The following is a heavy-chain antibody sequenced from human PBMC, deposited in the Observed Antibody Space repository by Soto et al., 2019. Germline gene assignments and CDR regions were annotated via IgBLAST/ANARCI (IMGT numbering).Heavy chain of an antibody. CDR2: INAGNGNT. J-gene: IGHJ4*02. Sequence: ASVKVSCKASGYTFTSYAMHWVRQAPGQRLEWMGWINAGNGNTKYSQKFQGRVTITRDTSASTAYMELSSLRSEDTAVYYCARVPHYYDSSGYLGYWGQGTLVTVSS. V-gene: IGHV1-3*01. D-gene: IGHD3-22*01. CDR1: GYTFTSYA. CDR3: ARVPHYYDSSGYLGY.